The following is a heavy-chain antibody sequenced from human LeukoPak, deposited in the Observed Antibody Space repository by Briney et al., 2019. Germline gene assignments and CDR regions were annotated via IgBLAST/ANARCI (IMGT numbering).Heavy chain of an antibody. CDR1: GGSFSGYY. D-gene: IGHD3-10*01. V-gene: IGHV4-34*01. Sequence: SETLSLTCAVYGGSFSGYYWSWIRQSPXXXXXWIGEINHSGSTNYNPSLKSRVTISVDTSKNQFSLKLSSVTAADTAVYYCARALGYYGKTTFDYWGQGTLVTVSS. CDR2: INHSGST. CDR3: ARALGYYGKTTFDY. J-gene: IGHJ4*02.